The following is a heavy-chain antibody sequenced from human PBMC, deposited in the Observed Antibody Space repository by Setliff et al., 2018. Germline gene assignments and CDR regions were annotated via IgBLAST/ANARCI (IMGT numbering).Heavy chain of an antibody. CDR1: GFTFSSYS. D-gene: IGHD5-12*01. Sequence: GGSLRLSCAASGFTFSSYSMNWVRQAPGKGLEWVSYISSSSSTIYYADSVKGRFTISRDNAKNSLYLQMNSLRAEDTAVYYCARDRSMSGYDFWGQGTLVTVSS. J-gene: IGHJ4*02. V-gene: IGHV3-48*04. CDR3: ARDRSMSGYDF. CDR2: ISSSSSTI.